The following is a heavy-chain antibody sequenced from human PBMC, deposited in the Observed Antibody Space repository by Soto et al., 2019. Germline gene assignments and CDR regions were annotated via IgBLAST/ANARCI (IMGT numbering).Heavy chain of an antibody. CDR1: GGSFSGYY. CDR3: ARGHYDYVWGSYRSAYYFDY. Sequence: QVHLQQGGAGLLKPSETLSLTCAVYGGSFSGYYWSWIRQPPGKGQEWIGEINHSGSTNYNPSLKSRVTISLDTSKNQFSLKLSSVTAADTAVYYCARGHYDYVWGSYRSAYYFDYWGQGTLVTVS. CDR2: INHSGST. D-gene: IGHD3-16*02. J-gene: IGHJ4*02. V-gene: IGHV4-34*01.